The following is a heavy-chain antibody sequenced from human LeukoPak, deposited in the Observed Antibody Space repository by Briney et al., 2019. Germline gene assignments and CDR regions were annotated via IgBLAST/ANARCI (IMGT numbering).Heavy chain of an antibody. Sequence: PSQTLSLTCTVSGGSISSGGYYWSWIRQHPGKGLGWIGYIYYSGSTYYNPPLKSRVTISVDTSKNQFSLKLSSVTAADTAVYYCARVVRGGVVPAAIYFDYWGQGTLVTVSS. CDR1: GGSISSGGYY. J-gene: IGHJ4*02. CDR2: IYYSGST. D-gene: IGHD2-2*01. CDR3: ARVVRGGVVPAAIYFDY. V-gene: IGHV4-31*03.